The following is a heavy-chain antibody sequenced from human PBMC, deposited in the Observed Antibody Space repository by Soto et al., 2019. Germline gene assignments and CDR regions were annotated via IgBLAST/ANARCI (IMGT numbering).Heavy chain of an antibody. CDR1: NT. J-gene: IGHJ4*02. D-gene: IGHD6-19*01. V-gene: IGHV1-69*04. CDR2: IIPILGIA. CDR3: EGEAYSSGWFFEY. Sequence: NTLWSPCHYPGQGLEWMGRIIPILGIANYAQKFQGRVTITADKSTSTAYMELSSPRSEDTAVYYCEGEAYSSGWFFEYWGKGTLVIVSS.